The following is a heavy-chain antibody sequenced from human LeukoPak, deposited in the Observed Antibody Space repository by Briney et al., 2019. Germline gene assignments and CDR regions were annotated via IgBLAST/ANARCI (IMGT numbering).Heavy chain of an antibody. CDR3: ARAGYDSSGYYFDY. Sequence: SQTLSLTCAISGDSVSSNSAAWNWIRQSPSRGLEWPGRTYYKSKWHNDYAVSVKSRITINPDTSKNQFSLQLNSVTPEDTAVYYCARAGYDSSGYYFDYWGQGTLVTVSS. CDR2: TYYKSKWHN. CDR1: GDSVSSNSAA. J-gene: IGHJ4*02. V-gene: IGHV6-1*01. D-gene: IGHD3-22*01.